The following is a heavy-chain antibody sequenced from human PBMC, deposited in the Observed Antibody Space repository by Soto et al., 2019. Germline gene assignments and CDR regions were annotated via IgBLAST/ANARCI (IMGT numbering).Heavy chain of an antibody. D-gene: IGHD5-18*01. CDR1: GFTFSDYY. CDR3: ARERYSYGPYYFDY. CDR2: ITSSGSTT. Sequence: GGSLRLSCAASGFTFSDYYMSWIRQAPGKGLEWVSSITSSGSTTYYTDSVKGRFTISRDNAKNSLYLQMNSLRAEDTAVYYCARERYSYGPYYFDYWDQGTLGTVSS. V-gene: IGHV3-11*01. J-gene: IGHJ4*02.